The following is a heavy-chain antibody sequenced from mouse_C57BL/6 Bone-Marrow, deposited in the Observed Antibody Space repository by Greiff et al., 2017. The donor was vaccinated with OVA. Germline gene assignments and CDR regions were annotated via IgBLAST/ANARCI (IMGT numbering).Heavy chain of an antibody. V-gene: IGHV1-55*01. CDR1: GYTFTSYW. CDR2: IYPGSGST. Sequence: QVQLQQSGAELARPGASVKLSCKASGYTFTSYWITWVKQRPGQGLEWIGDIYPGSGSTNYNEKFKSKATLTVDTSSSTAYMQLSSLTSEDSAVYYCARGNYDPYYAMDYWGQGTSVTVSS. CDR3: ARGNYDPYYAMDY. J-gene: IGHJ4*01. D-gene: IGHD2-4*01.